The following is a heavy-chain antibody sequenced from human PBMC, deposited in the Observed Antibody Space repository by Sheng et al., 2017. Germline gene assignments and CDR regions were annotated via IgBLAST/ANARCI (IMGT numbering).Heavy chain of an antibody. CDR3: ARETEGISYYNWFDP. D-gene: IGHD3-10*01. CDR1: GYSISSGYY. J-gene: IGHJ5*02. V-gene: IGHV4-38-2*02. Sequence: QVQLQELGPGLVKPSETLSLTCTVSGYSISSGYYWGWIRQPPGKGLEWIGSIYHSGSTYYNPSLKSRVTISVDTSKNQFSLKLSSVTAADTAVYYCARETEGISYYNWFDPWGQGTLVTVSS. CDR2: IYHSGST.